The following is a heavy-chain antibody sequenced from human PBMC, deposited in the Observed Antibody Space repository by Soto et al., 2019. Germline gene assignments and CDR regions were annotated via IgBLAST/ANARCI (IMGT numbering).Heavy chain of an antibody. J-gene: IGHJ5*02. D-gene: IGHD4-17*01. CDR2: MDPKSGDT. CDR1: GYSFTGYD. Sequence: VQLVQSGAEVKKPGASVKVSCKASGYSFTGYDINWVRQATGQGLEWMGWMDPKSGDTGYAQKFQGRLTMTRDTSTSTAFMELTSLRSEDTAVYFCALYGDRGSRGDTWGQGTRVAVSS. CDR3: ALYGDRGSRGDT. V-gene: IGHV1-8*01.